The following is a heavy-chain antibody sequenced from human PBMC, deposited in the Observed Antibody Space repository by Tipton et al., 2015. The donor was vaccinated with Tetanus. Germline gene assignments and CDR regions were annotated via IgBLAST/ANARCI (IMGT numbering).Heavy chain of an antibody. Sequence: SLRLSCAASGFTVSSNYMSWVRQAPGKGLEWVSIIYSGGRTYYADSVKGLFTISRDNSKNMLFLQMNSMRAGDTAVYYCTSSLNTWYYYGVDVWGQVTTVTVSS. CDR1: GFTVSSNY. J-gene: IGHJ6*02. V-gene: IGHV3-53*01. CDR2: IYSGGRT. CDR3: TSSLNTWYYYGVDV. D-gene: IGHD3-16*01.